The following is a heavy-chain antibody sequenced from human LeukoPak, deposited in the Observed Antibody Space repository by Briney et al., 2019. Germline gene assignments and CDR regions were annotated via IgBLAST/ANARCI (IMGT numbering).Heavy chain of an antibody. D-gene: IGHD3-22*01. V-gene: IGHV1-2*02. CDR1: GHTFTGYY. CDR3: ARSPITMIVVVIDY. CDR2: INPNSGGT. Sequence: ASVKVSCKASGHTFTGYYMHWVRQAPGQGLEWMGWINPNSGGTNYAQKFQGRVTMTRDTSISTAYMELSRPRSDDTAVYYCARSPITMIVVVIDYWGQGTLVTVSS. J-gene: IGHJ4*02.